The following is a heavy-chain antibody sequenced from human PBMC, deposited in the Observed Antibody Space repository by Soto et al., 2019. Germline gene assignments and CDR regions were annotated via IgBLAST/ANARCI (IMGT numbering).Heavy chain of an antibody. V-gene: IGHV3-53*01. Sequence: GGSLRLSCAVSGFTVSSNYMSWVRQAPGKGLEWVSLFYRGGSRYYADSVRGRFAISRDNSKNTLYLQMNNLRAEDTAVYYCASLNPGSGGNSPYFDYWGQGTLVTVS. CDR1: GFTVSSNY. D-gene: IGHD2-21*02. CDR2: FYRGGSR. CDR3: ASLNPGSGGNSPYFDY. J-gene: IGHJ4*02.